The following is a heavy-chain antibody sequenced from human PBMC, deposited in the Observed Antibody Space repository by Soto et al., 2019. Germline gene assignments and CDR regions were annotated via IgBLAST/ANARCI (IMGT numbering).Heavy chain of an antibody. CDR1: GYSFTSYW. CDR3: ARQGYCSSTSSRCYYYYYGMEV. Sequence: GESLKISCKGSGYSFTSYWIGWVRQMPGKGLEWMGIIYPGDSDTRYSPSFQGQVTISADKSISTAYLQWSRLKASDTATYYCARQGYCSSTSSRCYYYYYGMEVWGQGTTVTVSS. D-gene: IGHD2-2*01. J-gene: IGHJ6*02. CDR2: IYPGDSDT. V-gene: IGHV5-51*01.